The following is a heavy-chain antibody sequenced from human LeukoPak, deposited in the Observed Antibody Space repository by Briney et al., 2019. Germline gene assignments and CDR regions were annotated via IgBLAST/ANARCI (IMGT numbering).Heavy chain of an antibody. V-gene: IGHV1-46*01. J-gene: IGHJ5*02. Sequence: GASVKVSCKASGYTFTSYYMHWVRQAPGQGLEWMGIINPSGGSTSYAQKFQGRVTMTRDTSTSTVYMELSSLRSEDTAVYYCARDAPDAIPMIGREDYNNWLDPWGQGTLVTVPS. CDR3: ARDAPDAIPMIGREDYNNWLDP. CDR1: GYTFTSYY. CDR2: INPSGGST. D-gene: IGHD3-22*01.